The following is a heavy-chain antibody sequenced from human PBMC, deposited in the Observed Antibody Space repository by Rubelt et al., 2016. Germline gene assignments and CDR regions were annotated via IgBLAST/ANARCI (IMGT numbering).Heavy chain of an antibody. D-gene: IGHD3-3*01. Sequence: EVQLVESGGGLVQPGGSLRLSCAASGFIVSGNSMSWVRQAPGKGLEWVSVIYSGGTTYYADSVQGRFTISRDKSQNTLYLQMNSLGAEDTAVYYCARDMTVVGVATRGMDVWGQGTTVTVFS. CDR3: ARDMTVVGVATRGMDV. J-gene: IGHJ6*02. CDR2: IYSGGTT. CDR1: GFIVSGNS. V-gene: IGHV3-66*01.